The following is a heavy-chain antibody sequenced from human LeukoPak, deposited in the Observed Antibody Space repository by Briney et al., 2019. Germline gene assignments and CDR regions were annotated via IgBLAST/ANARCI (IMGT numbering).Heavy chain of an antibody. V-gene: IGHV3-30*18. CDR3: AKDQGIAVAGTDDAFDI. CDR1: GFTFSNHG. CDR2: IADDGSNE. J-gene: IGHJ3*02. D-gene: IGHD6-19*01. Sequence: PGGSLRLSCAASGFTFSNHGMHWVRQAPGKGLEWVAVIADDGSNEYYAEFVKGRFTISRDNSKNTLYLQMYSLRAEDTAVYFCAKDQGIAVAGTDDAFDIWGQGTRVTVSS.